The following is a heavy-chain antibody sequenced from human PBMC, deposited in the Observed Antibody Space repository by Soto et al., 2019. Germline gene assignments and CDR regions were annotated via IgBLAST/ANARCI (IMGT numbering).Heavy chain of an antibody. CDR2: ISGSGGST. CDR1: GFTFSSYA. D-gene: IGHD5-18*01. Sequence: EVQLLESGGGLVQPWGSLRLSCSASGFTFSSYAMSWVRQAPGKGLEGVSAISGSGGSTYYADSVKCRFTISRDNSKKTMYLQMKSLRDEDTAVYYCAKRRKATAMVNYFDYWCQGAMVTVSS. V-gene: IGHV3-23*01. CDR3: AKRRKATAMVNYFDY. J-gene: IGHJ4*02.